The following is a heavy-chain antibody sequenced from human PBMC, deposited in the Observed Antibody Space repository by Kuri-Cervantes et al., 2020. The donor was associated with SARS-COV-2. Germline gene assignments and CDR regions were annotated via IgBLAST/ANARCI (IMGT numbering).Heavy chain of an antibody. CDR2: ISSSSSYI. Sequence: GESLKISCAASGFTFSSYSMNWVRQAPGKGLEWVSSISSSSSYIYYADSVKGRFTISRDNAKNSLYLQMNSLRAEDTAVYYCARDTAGYSYGYIIDLTDPYYYYMDVWGKGTTVTVSS. CDR3: ARDTAGYSYGYIIDLTDPYYYYMDV. CDR1: GFTFSSYS. J-gene: IGHJ6*03. V-gene: IGHV3-21*01. D-gene: IGHD5-18*01.